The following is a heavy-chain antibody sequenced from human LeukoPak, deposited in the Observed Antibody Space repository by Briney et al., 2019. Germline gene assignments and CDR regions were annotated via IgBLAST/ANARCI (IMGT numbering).Heavy chain of an antibody. Sequence: GGSLRLSCTASGFTFGDYAMSWFRQAPGKGLEWVGFIRSKAYGGTTEYAASVKGRFTISRDDSKGIAYLQMNSLKTEDTAVYYCTRGGWFGELGDFDYWGQGTLVTVSS. D-gene: IGHD3-10*01. CDR3: TRGGWFGELGDFDY. V-gene: IGHV3-49*03. J-gene: IGHJ4*02. CDR2: IRSKAYGGTT. CDR1: GFTFGDYA.